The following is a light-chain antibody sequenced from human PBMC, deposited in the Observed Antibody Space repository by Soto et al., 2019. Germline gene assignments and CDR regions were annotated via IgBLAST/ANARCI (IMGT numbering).Light chain of an antibody. V-gene: IGKV1-33*01. J-gene: IGKJ5*01. CDR3: QQYENLPT. CDR2: DAS. Sequence: DIQMTQSLSSLSASVGNRVTITCRASQSISTYLNWYQQKPGRAPKLLIYDASNLEAGVPSRFRGSGSGTDFTFTISRLQPEDIATYYCQQYENLPTFGQGTRLEIK. CDR1: QSISTY.